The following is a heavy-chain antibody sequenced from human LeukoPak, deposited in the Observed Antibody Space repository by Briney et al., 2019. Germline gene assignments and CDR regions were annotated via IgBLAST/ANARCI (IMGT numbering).Heavy chain of an antibody. CDR2: MSYDGSNK. CDR3: SRGGYGDYNNWFDP. J-gene: IGHJ5*02. Sequence: PGGSLRLSCAASGFTFSSYAMHWVRQAPGKGLEWVAVMSYDGSNKYYADSVKGRFTISRDNSKNMLYLQLNSLRAEDTAVYYCSRGGYGDYNNWFDPWGQGTLVIVSS. D-gene: IGHD4-17*01. CDR1: GFTFSSYA. V-gene: IGHV3-30-3*01.